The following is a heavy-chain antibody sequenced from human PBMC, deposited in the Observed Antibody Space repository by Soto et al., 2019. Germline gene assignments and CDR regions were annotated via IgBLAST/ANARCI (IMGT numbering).Heavy chain of an antibody. D-gene: IGHD6-19*01. CDR3: ATSPLAGQVDD. Sequence: SETLSLTCTVSGGSISSYYWSWIRQPPGKGLEWIGYIYYSGSTNYNPSLQSRVTISIDTSKNQFSLKLNSVTAADTAVYYCATSPLAGQVDDWGQGTLVTVSS. J-gene: IGHJ4*02. CDR1: GGSISSYY. V-gene: IGHV4-59*08. CDR2: IYYSGST.